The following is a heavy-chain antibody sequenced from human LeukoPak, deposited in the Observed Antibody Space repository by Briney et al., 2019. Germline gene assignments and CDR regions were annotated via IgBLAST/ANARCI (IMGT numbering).Heavy chain of an antibody. CDR2: IKQDGSEK. Sequence: PGGSLRLSWAASGFTFSTYWMSWVRQAPGKGLEGVANIKQDGSEKYYVDSVKGRFTISRDNAKNSLYLQMNTLSPEDTAVYYCARERQNKDFWSGGDYWGQGTLVTVSS. D-gene: IGHD3-3*01. J-gene: IGHJ4*02. V-gene: IGHV3-7*01. CDR1: GFTFSTYW. CDR3: ARERQNKDFWSGGDY.